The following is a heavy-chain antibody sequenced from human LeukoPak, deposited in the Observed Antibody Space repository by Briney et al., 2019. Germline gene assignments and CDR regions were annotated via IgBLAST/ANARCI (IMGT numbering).Heavy chain of an antibody. J-gene: IGHJ3*01. D-gene: IGHD6-25*01. V-gene: IGHV3-48*04. CDR2: ITYSSSTI. CDR3: ARRLKAATATSAFDL. CDR1: AFTFSTST. Sequence: GGSLRLSCTASAFTFSTSTMNWVRQAPGRGLEWLSYITYSSSTIKYADSVKGRFTISRDNAKNSLYLQMNSLRAEDTAVYYCARRLKAATATSAFDLWGQGTMVTVSS.